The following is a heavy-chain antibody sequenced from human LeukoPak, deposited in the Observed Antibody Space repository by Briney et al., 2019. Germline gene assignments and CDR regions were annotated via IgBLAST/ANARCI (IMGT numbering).Heavy chain of an antibody. CDR3: TKDLSTSHCTTAMCYYFDY. Sequence: GVSLRLSCAASGYTFSDYGMHWVRQAQGKGLEWAASIRYDGTGQYYADSVKGRFTISRDNSRNTLYLQMNSLKGEDTAIYYCTKDLSTSHCTTAMCYYFDYWGLGTLVTVSS. CDR1: GYTFSDYG. D-gene: IGHD2/OR15-2a*01. J-gene: IGHJ4*01. V-gene: IGHV3-30*02. CDR2: IRYDGTGQ.